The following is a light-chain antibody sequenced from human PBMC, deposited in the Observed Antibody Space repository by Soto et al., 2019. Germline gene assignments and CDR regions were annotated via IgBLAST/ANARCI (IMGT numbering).Light chain of an antibody. V-gene: IGKV1-9*01. CDR2: AAS. CDR1: QGISTF. CDR3: KQYYIFPYA. Sequence: DIQLTQSPSFLSASVGDRVTITCVASQGISTFLAWYQQKPGKAPKLLIYAASILQSGVPSRFRVSGSGRGFTLTISSLQSADFATYYCKQYYIFPYAFAQGT. J-gene: IGKJ2*01.